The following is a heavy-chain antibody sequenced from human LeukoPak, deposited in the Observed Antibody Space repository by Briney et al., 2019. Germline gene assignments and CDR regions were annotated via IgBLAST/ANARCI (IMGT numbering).Heavy chain of an antibody. CDR2: ISSSSGSTI. J-gene: IGHJ4*02. V-gene: IGHV3-48*03. CDR3: AKERGYSSRAVDY. Sequence: PGGSLRLSCAVSGFTFSSSEMNWVRQAPGKGLEWISYISSSSGSTIYYADSVKGRFTISRDNSKNTLYLQMNSPRAEDTAVYYCAKERGYSSRAVDYWGQGTLVTVSS. CDR1: GFTFSSSE. D-gene: IGHD6-13*01.